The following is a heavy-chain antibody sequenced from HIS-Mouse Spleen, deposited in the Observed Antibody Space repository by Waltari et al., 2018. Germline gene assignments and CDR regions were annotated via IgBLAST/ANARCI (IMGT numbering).Heavy chain of an antibody. J-gene: IGHJ6*02. V-gene: IGHV4-38-2*02. Sequence: QFRLQHSAPERVKPRGTWPLPGTSLVYSFTSVYSWAGIGTPPGKGLGWIGSIYHRGSTYYNPSLKGRVTISVDTSKNQFSLKLSSVTTADTAVYYCARALEYSSSWYYYYYGMDVWGQGTTVTVSS. CDR1: VYSFTSVYS. CDR3: ARALEYSSSWYYYYYGMDV. D-gene: IGHD6-13*01. CDR2: IYHRGST.